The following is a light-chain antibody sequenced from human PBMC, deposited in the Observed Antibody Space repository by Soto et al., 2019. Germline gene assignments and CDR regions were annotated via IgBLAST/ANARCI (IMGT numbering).Light chain of an antibody. V-gene: IGKV3-15*01. Sequence: EIVMTQSPDTLYVSPGEGATLSCRASQSVRTKLAWYQQKAGQAPRLLIYGASTRATGIPDRFSGSGYGTEFTLTISSLQSEDFAVYYCQQYNSWPPITFGQGTRLESK. J-gene: IGKJ5*01. CDR1: QSVRTK. CDR3: QQYNSWPPIT. CDR2: GAS.